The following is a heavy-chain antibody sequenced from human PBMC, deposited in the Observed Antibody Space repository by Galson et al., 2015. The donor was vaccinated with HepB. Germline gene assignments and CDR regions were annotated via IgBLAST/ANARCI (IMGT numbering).Heavy chain of an antibody. J-gene: IGHJ4*02. CDR3: ARVPYSSSWSLLED. V-gene: IGHV3-33*01. CDR1: GFTFSSYG. CDR2: IWYDGSNK. Sequence: SLRLSCAASGFTFSSYGMHWVRQAPGKGLEWVAVIWYDGSNKYYADSVKGRFTISRDNSKNTLYLQMNSLRAEDTAVYYCARVPYSSSWSLLEDWGQGTLVTVSS. D-gene: IGHD6-13*01.